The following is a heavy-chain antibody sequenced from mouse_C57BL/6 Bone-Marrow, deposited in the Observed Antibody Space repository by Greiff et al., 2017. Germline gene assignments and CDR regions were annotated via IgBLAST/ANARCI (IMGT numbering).Heavy chain of an antibody. J-gene: IGHJ4*01. V-gene: IGHV1-82*01. CDR1: GYAFSSSW. CDR3: ARPFYDYDEDAMDY. CDR2: IYPGDGDT. D-gene: IGHD2-4*01. Sequence: VQLQQSGPELVKPGASVKISCKASGYAFSSSWMNWVKQRPGKGLEWIGRIYPGDGDTTYNGKFKGKATLTADKSSSTAYMQLSSLTSEDSAVYFCARPFYDYDEDAMDYWGQGTSVTVSS.